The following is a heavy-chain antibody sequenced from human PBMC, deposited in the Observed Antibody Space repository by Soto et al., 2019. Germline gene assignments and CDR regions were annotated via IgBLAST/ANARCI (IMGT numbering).Heavy chain of an antibody. CDR3: AKGGATVTTWFDY. J-gene: IGHJ4*01. D-gene: IGHD4-17*01. CDR2: ISWNSDNI. CDR1: GFTFDDDA. Sequence: PGGSLRLSCAASGFTFDDDAMHWVRQAPGKGLEWVSGISWNSDNIAYADSVKGRFTISRDNAKNSLYLQMNSLRADDTALYYCAKGGATVTTWFDYWGHGTLVTVS. V-gene: IGHV3-9*01.